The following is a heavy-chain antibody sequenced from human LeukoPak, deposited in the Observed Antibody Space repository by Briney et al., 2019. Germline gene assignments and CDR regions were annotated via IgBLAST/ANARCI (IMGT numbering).Heavy chain of an antibody. CDR1: GFTFSSYA. CDR3: AKRYAGKEGYYFDY. CDR2: ISGSGGST. J-gene: IGHJ4*02. D-gene: IGHD1-1*01. Sequence: GGSLRLPCAASGFTFSSYAMSWVRQAPGKGLEWVSAISGSGGSTYYADSVKGRFTISRDKSKNTLYLQMNSLRAEDTAVYYCAKRYAGKEGYYFDYWGQGTLVTVSS. V-gene: IGHV3-23*01.